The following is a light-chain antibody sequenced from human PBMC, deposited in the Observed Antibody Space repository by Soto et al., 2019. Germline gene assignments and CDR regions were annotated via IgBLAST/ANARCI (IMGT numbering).Light chain of an antibody. CDR2: GAS. Sequence: EIVLTHSPGILSLSPGERASLSCGASQSISSNFLAWYQQKPGQAPRLLIYGASSRAAGIPDRFSGTGSETDFTLTISRLEPEDFAVYYCQQYDNSQITVGHRTRLEIK. J-gene: IGKJ5*01. V-gene: IGKV3-20*01. CDR3: QQYDNSQIT. CDR1: QSISSNF.